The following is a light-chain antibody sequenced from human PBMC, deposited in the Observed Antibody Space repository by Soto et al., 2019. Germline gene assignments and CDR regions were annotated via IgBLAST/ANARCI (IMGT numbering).Light chain of an antibody. CDR3: QKCKVAPFT. J-gene: IGKJ4*01. Sequence: DIQMTQSPSSLCAFVGDRVTITCRASQDIGNFLAWYQQKPGKVPKLLIYAASTLQSGVPSRFSGSGSGTDFTLTISSLQPEDVATYYCQKCKVAPFTFGGGTKVDI. CDR1: QDIGNF. V-gene: IGKV1-27*01. CDR2: AAS.